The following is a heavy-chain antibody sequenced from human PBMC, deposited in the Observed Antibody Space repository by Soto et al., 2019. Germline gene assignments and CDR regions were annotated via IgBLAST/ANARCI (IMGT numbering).Heavy chain of an antibody. J-gene: IGHJ6*03. V-gene: IGHV5-51*03. D-gene: IGHD3-10*01. Sequence: EVQLVQSGAQVKKAGESLKISCEGSGFRFTSYWIAWVCQKPGKGLEWLGIINPADSDTRYSPSFQGQVTISADKSISTAYLQWGSLKASDTAIYYCARVDYPDSVAFYYHMDVWGTGTTVTVSS. CDR2: INPADSDT. CDR3: ARVDYPDSVAFYYHMDV. CDR1: GFRFTSYW.